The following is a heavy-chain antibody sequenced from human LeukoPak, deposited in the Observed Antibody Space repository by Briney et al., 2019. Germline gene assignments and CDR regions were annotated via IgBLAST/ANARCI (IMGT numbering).Heavy chain of an antibody. CDR1: GASVSSGGYY. CDR2: IYYIGST. V-gene: IGHV4-61*08. Sequence: RPSETLSLTCTVSGASVSSGGYYWSWLRQPPGQGLQWMGYIYYIGSTNYNPSLTSRLTISVDTSKNQFSLKLSSVTAADTAVYYCARMEAWVGVTIGPRGFDYWGQGTLVTVSS. D-gene: IGHD1-26*01. J-gene: IGHJ4*02. CDR3: ARMEAWVGVTIGPRGFDY.